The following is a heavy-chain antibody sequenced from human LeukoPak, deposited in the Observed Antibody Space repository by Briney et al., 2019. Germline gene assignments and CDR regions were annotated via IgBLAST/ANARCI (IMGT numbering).Heavy chain of an antibody. D-gene: IGHD6-19*01. CDR1: GGSISSHY. Sequence: SETLSLTCTVSGGSISSHYWSWIRQPPGKGLEWIGYIYYSGSTNYNPSLKSRVTISVDTSKNQFSLKLSSVTAADTVVYYCARQASGWTPFGYWGQGTLVTVSS. J-gene: IGHJ4*02. CDR3: ARQASGWTPFGY. V-gene: IGHV4-59*11. CDR2: IYYSGST.